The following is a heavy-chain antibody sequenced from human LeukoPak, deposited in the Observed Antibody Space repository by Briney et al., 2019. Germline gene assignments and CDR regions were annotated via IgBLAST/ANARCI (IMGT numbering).Heavy chain of an antibody. J-gene: IGHJ4*02. Sequence: SETLSLTCAVYGGSFSGYYWSWIRQPPGKGLEWIGEINHSGSTNYNPSLKSRVTISVDTSKNQFSLKLSSVTAADTAAYYCARVFRSGELVYWGQGTLVTVSS. D-gene: IGHD3-10*01. CDR2: INHSGST. CDR3: ARVFRSGELVY. CDR1: GGSFSGYY. V-gene: IGHV4-34*01.